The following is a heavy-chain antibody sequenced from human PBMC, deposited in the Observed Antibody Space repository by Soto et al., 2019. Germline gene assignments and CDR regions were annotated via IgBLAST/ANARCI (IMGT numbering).Heavy chain of an antibody. CDR1: RYTFTTYG. V-gene: IGHV1-18*04. D-gene: IGHD6-13*01. Sequence: ASVPVPCKVSRYTFTTYGIRRVRQPPGQGLEWMVWISGYSGHKNYAQKFQSRFTMTTDTSTSTAYIAPPSLSSDDTPVCDFARECSSCWYSWFDPWGQGTLVTVSS. CDR3: ARECSSCWYSWFDP. CDR2: ISGYSGHK. J-gene: IGHJ5*02.